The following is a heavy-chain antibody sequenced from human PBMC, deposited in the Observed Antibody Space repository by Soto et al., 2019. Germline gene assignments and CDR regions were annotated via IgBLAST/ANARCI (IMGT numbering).Heavy chain of an antibody. J-gene: IGHJ3*02. CDR1: GYSFTNYG. D-gene: IGHD3-10*01. CDR3: ARDPWGGAVDAFDI. V-gene: IGHV1-3*01. CDR2: INGGNGNT. Sequence: QVQFVQSGAEVKKPGASVKVSCKASGYSFTNYGIHWVRQAPGQRLEWMGWINGGNGNTKYSQKFQGRVTITRDTSASTAYMELSSPRSEDTAVYYCARDPWGGAVDAFDIWGQGTMVSVSS.